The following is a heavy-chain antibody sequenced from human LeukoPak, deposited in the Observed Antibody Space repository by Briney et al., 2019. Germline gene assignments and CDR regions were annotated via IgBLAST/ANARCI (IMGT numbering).Heavy chain of an antibody. CDR1: GFTFSSYA. CDR3: ARDGWFGDYNWFDP. D-gene: IGHD3-10*01. V-gene: IGHV3-23*01. Sequence: GGSLRLSCAASGFTFSSYAMSWVRQAPGKGLEWVSAISGSGGSTYYADSVKGRFTISRDNAKNSLYLQMNSLRAEDTAMYYCARDGWFGDYNWFDPWGQGTLVTVSS. CDR2: ISGSGGST. J-gene: IGHJ5*02.